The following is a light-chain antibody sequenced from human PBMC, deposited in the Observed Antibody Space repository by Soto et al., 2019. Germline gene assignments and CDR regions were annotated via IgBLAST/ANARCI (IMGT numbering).Light chain of an antibody. CDR3: QQYKSFWT. J-gene: IGKJ1*01. Sequence: AIQMTQSPSSLSASVGDRVTITCRASQGIRNDLGWYQQKPGKAPKLLIYDASSLESGVPSRFSGSESGTEFTLTINSLQPDDSATYYCQQYKSFWTFGQGTKVDI. CDR1: QGIRND. V-gene: IGKV1-13*02. CDR2: DAS.